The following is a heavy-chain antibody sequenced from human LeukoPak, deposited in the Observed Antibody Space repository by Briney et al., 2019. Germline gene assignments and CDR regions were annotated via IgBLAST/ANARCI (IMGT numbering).Heavy chain of an antibody. CDR3: ARDRYRPPAWYFDL. V-gene: IGHV4-59*12. J-gene: IGHJ2*01. Sequence: SETLSLTCTVSGGSISSYYWSWIRQPPGKGLEWIGYIYYSGSTNYNPSLKSRVTISVDTSKNQFSLKLSSVTAADTAVYYCARDRYRPPAWYFDLWGRGTLVTVSS. D-gene: IGHD1-1*01. CDR2: IYYSGST. CDR1: GGSISSYY.